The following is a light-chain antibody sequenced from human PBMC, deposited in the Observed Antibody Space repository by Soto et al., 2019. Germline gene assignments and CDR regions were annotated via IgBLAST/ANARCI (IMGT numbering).Light chain of an antibody. V-gene: IGKV3-15*01. CDR1: QSVGSN. J-gene: IGKJ1*01. Sequence: EIVMTQSPATLSVSPGERATLSCRASQSVGSNLAWYQQKPGQAPMLLIYGASTRAPGIPARFSGSGSGTDCPLAISRLKAEDVAVYYCQQYFSSPWTFGQGAKVEIK. CDR2: GAS. CDR3: QQYFSSPWT.